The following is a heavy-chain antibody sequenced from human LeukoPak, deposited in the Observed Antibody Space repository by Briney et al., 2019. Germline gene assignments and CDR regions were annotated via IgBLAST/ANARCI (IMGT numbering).Heavy chain of an antibody. CDR1: GFTVSSNY. CDR2: IYSGGST. V-gene: IGHV3-53*01. CDR3: ARVQWLVHSYYFDY. J-gene: IGHJ4*02. D-gene: IGHD6-19*01. Sequence: GGSLRLSCAASGFTVSSNYMSWVRQAPGKGLEWVSVIYSGGSTYYADSVKGRFTISRDNAKNSLYLQMNSLRAEDTAVYYCARVQWLVHSYYFDYWGQGTLVTVSS.